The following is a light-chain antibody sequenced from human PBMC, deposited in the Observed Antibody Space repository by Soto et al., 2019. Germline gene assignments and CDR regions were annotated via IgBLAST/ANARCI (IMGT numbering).Light chain of an antibody. V-gene: IGLV2-23*01. CDR2: EGS. CDR1: SCDVGSYNL. Sequence: QSALTQPASVSGSPGQSITISCTGTSCDVGSYNLVSWYQQHPGKAPKLMIYEGSKRPSGVSNRFSGSKSGNTASLTISGLQAEDEADYYCCSYAGSSTSFGGGTKLTVL. J-gene: IGLJ2*01. CDR3: CSYAGSSTS.